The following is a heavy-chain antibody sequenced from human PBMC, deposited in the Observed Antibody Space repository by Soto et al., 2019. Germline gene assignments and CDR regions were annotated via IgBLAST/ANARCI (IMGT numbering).Heavy chain of an antibody. CDR2: IIPILGLA. J-gene: IGHJ4*02. D-gene: IGHD2-21*02. CDR3: APSYCCGDCYSYDY. V-gene: IGHV1-69*02. CDR1: GGTFSSYT. Sequence: QVQLVQSGAEVKKPGSSVKVSCKASGGTFSSYTISWVRQAPGQGLEWMGRIIPILGLANHAQKFQGRVTITADQSTSTAYLELSSLSSEDTSVYYCAPSYCCGDCYSYDYWGQGTLVTVSS.